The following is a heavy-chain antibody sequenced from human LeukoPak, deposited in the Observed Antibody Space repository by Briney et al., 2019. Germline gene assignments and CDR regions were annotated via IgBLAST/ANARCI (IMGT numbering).Heavy chain of an antibody. CDR1: GFTFSSYG. CDR2: ISYDGSNK. Sequence: PGGSLRLSCAASGFTFSSYGMHWVRQAPGKGLEWVAVISYDGSNKYYADSVKGRFTISRDNSKNTLYLQMNSLRAEDTAVYYCAKASVIMTTVTTPFDYWGQGTLVTVSS. V-gene: IGHV3-30*18. D-gene: IGHD4-17*01. J-gene: IGHJ4*02. CDR3: AKASVIMTTVTTPFDY.